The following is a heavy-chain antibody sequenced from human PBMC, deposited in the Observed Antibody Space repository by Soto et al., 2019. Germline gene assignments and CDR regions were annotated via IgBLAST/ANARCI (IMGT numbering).Heavy chain of an antibody. Sequence: PSVKVSCKASGGTFSSYAISWVRQAPGQGLEWMGGIIPIFGTANYAQKFQGRVTITADESTSTAYMELSSLRSEDTAVYYCARGWVPAADGYFQHWGQGTLVTVSS. CDR2: IIPIFGTA. J-gene: IGHJ1*01. V-gene: IGHV1-69*13. CDR3: ARGWVPAADGYFQH. D-gene: IGHD2-2*01. CDR1: GGTFSSYA.